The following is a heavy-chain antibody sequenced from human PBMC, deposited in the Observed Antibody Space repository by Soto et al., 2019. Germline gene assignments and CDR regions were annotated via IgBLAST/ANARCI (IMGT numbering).Heavy chain of an antibody. V-gene: IGHV4-39*01. J-gene: IGHJ4*02. Sequence: PSETLSLTCTVSGGSISNNNYYWAWIRQPPGKGLEWIGSIDSSGRTYSYPSLKSRVTISVDTSKNQFSLELSSVAAADTAVYYCARQRGYSNSVFDHWGQGTQVTVS. CDR1: GGSISNNNYY. D-gene: IGHD4-4*01. CDR3: ARQRGYSNSVFDH. CDR2: IDSSGRT.